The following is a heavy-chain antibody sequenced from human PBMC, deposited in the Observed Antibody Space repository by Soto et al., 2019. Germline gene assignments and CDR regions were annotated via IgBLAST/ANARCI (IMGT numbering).Heavy chain of an antibody. Sequence: ALRLSCAASGFTFSNYDMHWVRQAPGKGLEWVALISYDGSKKYYADSVKGRFTIARDNSNNTLYLQMNSLRGEDTAVFYCAKDPAQLPAYLDYWGQGTLVTVSS. J-gene: IGHJ4*02. D-gene: IGHD1-1*01. CDR2: ISYDGSKK. CDR1: GFTFSNYD. V-gene: IGHV3-30*18. CDR3: AKDPAQLPAYLDY.